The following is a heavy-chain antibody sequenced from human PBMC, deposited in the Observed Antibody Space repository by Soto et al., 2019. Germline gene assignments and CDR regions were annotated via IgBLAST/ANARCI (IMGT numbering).Heavy chain of an antibody. CDR3: AKVRVGATRAADY. D-gene: IGHD1-26*01. CDR1: GFTFSSYA. J-gene: IGHJ4*02. Sequence: EVQLLESGGGLVQPGGSLRLSCAASGFTFSSYAMSWVRQAPGKGLEWVSAISGSGGSTYYAHSVKGRFTISRDNSKNTLYLQMHSLRAEDTAVYYCAKVRVGATRAADYWGQGPLVTVSS. CDR2: ISGSGGST. V-gene: IGHV3-23*01.